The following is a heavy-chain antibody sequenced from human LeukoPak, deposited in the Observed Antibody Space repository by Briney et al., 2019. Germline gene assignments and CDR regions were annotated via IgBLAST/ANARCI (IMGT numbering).Heavy chain of an antibody. CDR1: GFTFSSYA. CDR3: AKDVPIAVAGEDY. CDR2: ISGSGGST. Sequence: GGTLRLSCAASGFTFSSYAMSWVRQAPGKGLEWVSAISGSGGSTYYTDSVKGRFTISRDNSKNTLYLQMNSLRAEDTAVYYCAKDVPIAVAGEDYWGQGTLVTVSS. J-gene: IGHJ4*02. D-gene: IGHD6-19*01. V-gene: IGHV3-23*01.